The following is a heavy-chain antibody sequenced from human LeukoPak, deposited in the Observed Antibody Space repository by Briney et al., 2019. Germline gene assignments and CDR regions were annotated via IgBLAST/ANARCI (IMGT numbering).Heavy chain of an antibody. Sequence: GRSLRLSCAASGFTFSSYAMHWVRQAPGKGLEWVAVISYDGSNKYYADSVKGRFTISRDNSKNTLYLRMNSLRAEDTAVYYCARVPVLAGTDYYYGMDVWGKGTTVTVSS. CDR2: ISYDGSNK. CDR1: GFTFSSYA. J-gene: IGHJ6*04. V-gene: IGHV3-30*04. D-gene: IGHD6-19*01. CDR3: ARVPVLAGTDYYYGMDV.